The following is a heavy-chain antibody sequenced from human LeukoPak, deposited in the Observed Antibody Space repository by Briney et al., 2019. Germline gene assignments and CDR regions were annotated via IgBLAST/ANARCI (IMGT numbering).Heavy chain of an antibody. J-gene: IGHJ6*03. D-gene: IGHD3-10*01. Sequence: GGSLRLSCAASGFTYSKIGMHWVRQAPGKGLEWVAFIPYDGSNKYYADSVKGRFTISRDNSENMLYVQMHSLRSEDTAVYYCAKGVGGSANYYYMDVWGKGTTVTVSS. CDR1: GFTYSKIG. CDR3: AKGVGGSANYYYMDV. V-gene: IGHV3-30*02. CDR2: IPYDGSNK.